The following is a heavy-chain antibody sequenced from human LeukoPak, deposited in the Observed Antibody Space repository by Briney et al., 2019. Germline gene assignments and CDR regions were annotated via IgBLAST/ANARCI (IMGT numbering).Heavy chain of an antibody. CDR2: IYYSGST. D-gene: IGHD1-26*01. Sequence: SETLSLTCTVSGGSISSGGYYWSWIRQHPGKGLEWIGYIYYSGSTYYNPSLKSRVTISVDTSKNQFSLKLSSVTAADTAVYYCARGLVGATTYYYYYMDVWGKGTTVTVSS. J-gene: IGHJ6*03. CDR1: GGSISSGGYY. V-gene: IGHV4-31*03. CDR3: ARGLVGATTYYYYYMDV.